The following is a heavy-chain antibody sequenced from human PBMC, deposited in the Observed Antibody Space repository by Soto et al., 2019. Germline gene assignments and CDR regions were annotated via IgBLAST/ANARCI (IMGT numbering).Heavy chain of an antibody. D-gene: IGHD4-17*01. CDR2: IYYSGST. J-gene: IGHJ3*02. CDR3: ARVGSDYGYYRRGNGCAFDI. CDR1: GGSISSGGYY. V-gene: IGHV4-31*03. Sequence: SETLSLTCTVSGGSISSGGYYWSWIRQHPGKGLEWIGYIYYSGSTYYNPSLKSRVTISVDTSKNQFSLKLSSVTAAETAVYYCARVGSDYGYYRRGNGCAFDIWGQGTMVTVSS.